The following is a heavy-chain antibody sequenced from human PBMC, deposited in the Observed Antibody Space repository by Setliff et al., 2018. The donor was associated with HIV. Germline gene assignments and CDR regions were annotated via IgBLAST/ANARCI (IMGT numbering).Heavy chain of an antibody. D-gene: IGHD6-19*01. CDR3: ATATGHWLTEGGFDC. J-gene: IGHJ4*02. CDR1: GYTLTELT. Sequence: ASVKVSCKVSGYTLTELTMHWVRQAPGKGLEWMGRCDPEDGDTLYAQRFQGRVTMTEDSSTDTAYMELGSLTSDDTAVYYCATATGHWLTEGGFDCWGQGTLGTVSS. CDR2: CDPEDGDT. V-gene: IGHV1-24*01.